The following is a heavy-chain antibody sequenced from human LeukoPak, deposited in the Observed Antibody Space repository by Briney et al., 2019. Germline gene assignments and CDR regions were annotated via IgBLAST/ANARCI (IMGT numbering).Heavy chain of an antibody. D-gene: IGHD2-2*02. J-gene: IGHJ4*02. Sequence: GGSLRLSCAASGFTFSSYWMNWVRQAPGKGLEWVANIKQDGSEKYYVDSVKGRFTISRDNAKNSLYLQMNSLRAEDTAVYYCARDIVVVPAAIYYFDYWAQGTLVTVSS. CDR1: GFTFSSYW. V-gene: IGHV3-7*01. CDR2: IKQDGSEK. CDR3: ARDIVVVPAAIYYFDY.